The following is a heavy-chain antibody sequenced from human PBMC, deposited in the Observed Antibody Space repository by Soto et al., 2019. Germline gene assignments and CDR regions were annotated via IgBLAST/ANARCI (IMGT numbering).Heavy chain of an antibody. Sequence: GGSLRLSCATSGFTFCGFAMHWVRQAPGKGLEWVAVIIYDGSRKYYAGSVQGRFTISRDNSKNTLYLQMNSLRPEDTAVYYCARANYGDYWDYWGQGTLVTVSS. CDR2: IIYDGSRK. J-gene: IGHJ4*02. D-gene: IGHD3-10*01. V-gene: IGHV3-30-3*01. CDR3: ARANYGDYWDY. CDR1: GFTFCGFA.